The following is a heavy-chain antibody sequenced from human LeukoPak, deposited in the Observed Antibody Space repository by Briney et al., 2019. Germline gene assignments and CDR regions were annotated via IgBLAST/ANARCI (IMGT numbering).Heavy chain of an antibody. CDR1: GYTFTSYG. D-gene: IGHD2-2*02. CDR2: ISAYNGNT. Sequence: ASVKVSCKASGYTFTSYGISWVRQAPGQGLEWMGWISAYNGNTNYAQKLQGRVTMTTDTSTSTAYMELRSLRSDDTAVYYCARGVRCSSTSCYRSFDYWGQGTLVTVSS. J-gene: IGHJ4*02. CDR3: ARGVRCSSTSCYRSFDY. V-gene: IGHV1-18*01.